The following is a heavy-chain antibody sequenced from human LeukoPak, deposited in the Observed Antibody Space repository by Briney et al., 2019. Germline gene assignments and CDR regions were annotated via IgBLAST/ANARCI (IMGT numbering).Heavy chain of an antibody. CDR2: FDPNTGAT. Sequence: GASVKVSCKASGDTFTGYYMHWVRQAPRQGLEWMGCFDPNTGATHYAQKFQGRVTMTRDTSIDTDFLELRSLISDDTALYYCAGYTVVRGLTLSGFDIWGQGTMITVSS. J-gene: IGHJ3*02. D-gene: IGHD3-10*01. CDR3: AGYTVVRGLTLSGFDI. CDR1: GDTFTGYY. V-gene: IGHV1-2*02.